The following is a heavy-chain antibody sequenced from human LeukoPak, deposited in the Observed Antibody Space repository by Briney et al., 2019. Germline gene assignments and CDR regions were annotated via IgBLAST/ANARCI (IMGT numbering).Heavy chain of an antibody. D-gene: IGHD6-6*01. CDR1: GGSISSSSYY. V-gene: IGHV4-39*01. CDR3: ARSSSSSPNWFDP. Sequence: SETLSLTCTVSGGSISSSSYYWGWIRQPPGKGLEWIGSIYYSGSTYYNPSLKSRVTISVDTSKNQFSLKLSSVTAADTAVYYCARSSSSSPNWFDPWGQGTLVTVSS. J-gene: IGHJ5*02. CDR2: IYYSGST.